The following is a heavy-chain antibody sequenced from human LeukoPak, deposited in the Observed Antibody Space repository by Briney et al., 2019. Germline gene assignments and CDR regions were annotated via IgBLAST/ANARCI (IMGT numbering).Heavy chain of an antibody. CDR3: ARGYSSSWYGD. V-gene: IGHV3-66*01. J-gene: IGHJ4*02. D-gene: IGHD6-13*01. CDR2: IYTGGST. CDR1: GFTVSSNY. Sequence: GGSLRLPCAASGFTVSSNYMSWVRQAPGKGLEWVSVIYTGGSTHYADSVKGRFTISRDNSKNTLYLQMNSLRVEDTAVYYCARGYSSSWYGDWGQGTLVTVSS.